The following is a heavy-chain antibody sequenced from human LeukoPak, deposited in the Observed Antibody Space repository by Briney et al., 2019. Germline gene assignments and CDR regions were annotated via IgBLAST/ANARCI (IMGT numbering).Heavy chain of an antibody. CDR1: GGSFSGNY. V-gene: IGHV4-34*01. CDR3: ARVPNFIARPCDS. CDR2: SSPSGDT. J-gene: IGHJ4*02. D-gene: IGHD2-21*01. Sequence: PSETLSLTCAVYGGSFSGNYRTLIRLTPGRGLEWVGESSPSGDTTGYNPSLNGRATISVDPSRNQFSLKLTSVTAADTGVYYCARVPNFIARPCDSWGPGTPVTVSS.